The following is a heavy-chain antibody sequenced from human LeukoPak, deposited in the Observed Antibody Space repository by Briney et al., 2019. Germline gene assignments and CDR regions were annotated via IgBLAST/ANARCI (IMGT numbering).Heavy chain of an antibody. V-gene: IGHV1-46*01. Sequence: ASVKVSCKASGYTFTSYYMHWVRQAPGQGLEWMGIINPSGGSTSYAQKFQGRVTMTRDTSTSTVYMELSSLRSEDTAVYYCAKSYYGSGSYYRDYFDYWGQGTLVTVSS. CDR3: AKSYYGSGSYYRDYFDY. CDR2: INPSGGST. CDR1: GYTFTSYY. D-gene: IGHD3-10*01. J-gene: IGHJ4*02.